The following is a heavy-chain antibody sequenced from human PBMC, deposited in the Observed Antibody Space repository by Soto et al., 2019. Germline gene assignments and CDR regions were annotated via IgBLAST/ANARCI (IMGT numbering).Heavy chain of an antibody. CDR2: ISSNGGST. CDR1: GFTFSSYA. D-gene: IGHD2-15*01. V-gene: IGHV3-64*01. Sequence: EVQLVESGGGLVQPGGSPRLSCAASGFTFSSYAMHWVRQAPGKGLEYVSAISSNGGSTYYANSVKGRFTISRDNSKNTLYLQMGSLRAEDMAVYYCARVCSGGSCRYAFDIWGQGTMVTVSS. J-gene: IGHJ3*02. CDR3: ARVCSGGSCRYAFDI.